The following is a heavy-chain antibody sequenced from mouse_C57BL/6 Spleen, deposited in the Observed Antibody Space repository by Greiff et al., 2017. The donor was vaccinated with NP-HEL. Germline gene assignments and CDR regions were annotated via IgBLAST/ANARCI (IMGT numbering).Heavy chain of an antibody. D-gene: IGHD2-4*01. CDR3: ARSPIYYDYDGFAY. Sequence: EVMLVESGGGLVKPGGSLKLSCAASGFTFSDYGMHWVRQAPEKGLEWVAYISSGSSTIYYADTVKGRFTISRDNAKNTLFLQMTSLRSENTAMYYCARSPIYYDYDGFAYWGQGTLVTVSA. V-gene: IGHV5-17*01. CDR2: ISSGSSTI. J-gene: IGHJ3*01. CDR1: GFTFSDYG.